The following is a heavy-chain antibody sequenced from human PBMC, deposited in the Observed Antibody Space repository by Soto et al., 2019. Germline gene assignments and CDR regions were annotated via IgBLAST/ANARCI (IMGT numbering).Heavy chain of an antibody. J-gene: IGHJ6*02. V-gene: IGHV1-2*02. Sequence: ASVKVSCKASGYTFTGYYMHWVRQAPGQGLEGMGWINPNSGGTNYAQKFQGRVTMTRDTSISTAYMELSRLRSDDTAVYYCARGGIAARPTLYGMDVWGQGTTVTVSS. CDR3: ARGGIAARPTLYGMDV. D-gene: IGHD6-6*01. CDR1: GYTFTGYY. CDR2: INPNSGGT.